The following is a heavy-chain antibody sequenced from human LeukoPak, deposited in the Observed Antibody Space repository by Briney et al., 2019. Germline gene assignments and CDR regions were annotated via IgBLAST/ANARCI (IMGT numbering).Heavy chain of an antibody. J-gene: IGHJ6*02. D-gene: IGHD5-18*01. CDR3: AKASGYSYGYWYYGMDV. CDR2: VSGSGGST. V-gene: IGHV3-23*01. Sequence: GGSLRLSCAASGFTFSSYAMIWDRQAPGKGLEWVSGVSGSGGSTYYADSVKGRFTISRDISKNTLYLQMNSLRAEDTAVYYCAKASGYSYGYWYYGMDVWGQGTTVTVSS. CDR1: GFTFSSYA.